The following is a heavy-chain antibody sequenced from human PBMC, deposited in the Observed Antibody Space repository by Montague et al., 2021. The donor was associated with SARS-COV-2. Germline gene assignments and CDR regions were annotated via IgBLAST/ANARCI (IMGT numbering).Heavy chain of an antibody. D-gene: IGHD3-16*02. CDR1: GFALSTYV. J-gene: IGHJ5*01. CDR3: SRAGYMSSWFAS. Sequence: SLRLSCAASGFALSTYVMTWVRQAPGKGLDWVSGVSGTGATTYYADSVRGRFTMSRDTSKSTLYLQLNSLTVDDTGLYFCSRAGYMSSWFASWGQGTLVTVSP. V-gene: IGHV3-23*01. CDR2: VSGTGATT.